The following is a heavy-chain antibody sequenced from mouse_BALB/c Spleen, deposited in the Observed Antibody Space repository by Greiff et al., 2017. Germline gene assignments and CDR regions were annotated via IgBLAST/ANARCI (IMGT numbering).Heavy chain of an antibody. V-gene: IGHV2-9*02. J-gene: IGHJ3*01. D-gene: IGHD1-1*01. CDR1: GFSLTSYG. CDR3: ARDSPYYYGSSPAY. Sequence: VKLVESGPGLVAPSQSLSITCTVSGFSLTSYGVHWVRQPPGKGLEWLGVIWAGGSTNYNSALMSRLSISKDNSKSQVFLKMNSLQTDDTAMYYCARDSPYYYGSSPAYWGQGTLVTVSA. CDR2: IWAGGST.